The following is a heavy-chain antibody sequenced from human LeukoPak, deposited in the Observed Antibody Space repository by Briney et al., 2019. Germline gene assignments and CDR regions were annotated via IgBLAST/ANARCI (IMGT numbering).Heavy chain of an antibody. D-gene: IGHD4-11*01. CDR2: ISSRSSSI. J-gene: IGHJ4*02. CDR1: GFTFSNYN. CDR3: AREGTTTTREGSFDY. V-gene: IGHV3-48*04. Sequence: GGSLRLSCAASGFTFSNYNINWVRQAPGKGLEWVSYISSRSSSIYYADSVKGRFTISRDNAKKSLYLQMDSLRAEDTAVYYCAREGTTTTREGSFDYWGQGTLVTVSS.